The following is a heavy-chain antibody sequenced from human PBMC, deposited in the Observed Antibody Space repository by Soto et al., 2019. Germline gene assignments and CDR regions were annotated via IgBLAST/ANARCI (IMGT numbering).Heavy chain of an antibody. CDR2: IIPILGIA. D-gene: IGHD3-22*01. CDR1: GGTFSSYT. J-gene: IGHJ4*02. Sequence: QVQLVQSGAEVKKPGSSVKVPCKASGGTFSSYTISWVRQAPGQGLEWMGRIIPILGIANYAQKFQGRVTITADKSTSTAYMELSSLRSEDTAVYYCARDTYYYDSSGYYYFDYWGQGTLVTVSS. CDR3: ARDTYYYDSSGYYYFDY. V-gene: IGHV1-69*08.